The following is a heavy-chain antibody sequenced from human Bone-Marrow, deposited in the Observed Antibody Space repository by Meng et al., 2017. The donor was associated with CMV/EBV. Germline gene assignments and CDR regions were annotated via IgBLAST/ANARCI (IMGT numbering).Heavy chain of an antibody. CDR1: GYTFTGYY. V-gene: IGHV1-2*02. CDR2: INPNSGGT. CDR3: ARHLPQRRGTGYQLSLARFYGMDV. Sequence: ASVKVSCKDSGYTFTGYYMHWVRQAPGQGLEWMGWINPNSGGTNYAQKFQGRVTMTRDTSISTAYMELSRLRSDDTAGYYCARHLPQRRGTGYQLSLARFYGMDVWGQGTTVTVSS. J-gene: IGHJ6*02. D-gene: IGHD2-2*01.